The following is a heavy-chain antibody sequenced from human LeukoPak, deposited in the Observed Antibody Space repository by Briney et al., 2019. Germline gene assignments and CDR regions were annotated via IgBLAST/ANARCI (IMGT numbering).Heavy chain of an antibody. CDR2: INPNSGAT. CDR1: GYSFTGHY. J-gene: IGHJ4*02. D-gene: IGHD2/OR15-2a*01. V-gene: IGHV1-2*02. CDR3: ARDQNYFDTTTYYGIDY. Sequence: ASVKVSCKASGYSFTGHYIHRVRQAPGQGLEWMGWINPNSGATNYAQKFQDRVTMTRDTSISTAYMELSRLRSDDTAVYLCARDQNYFDTTTYYGIDYWGQGTLVTVSS.